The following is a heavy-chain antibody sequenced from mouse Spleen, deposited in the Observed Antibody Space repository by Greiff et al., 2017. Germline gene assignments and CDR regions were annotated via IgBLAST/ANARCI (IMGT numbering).Heavy chain of an antibody. V-gene: IGHV1-26*01. D-gene: IGHD1-1*01. CDR3: ARSFDYYDGSPPWFAD. CDR1: GYTFTDYY. CDR2: INPNNGGT. Sequence: VQLQQSGPELVKPGASVKISCKASGYTFTDYYMNWVKQSHGKSLEWIGDINPNNGGTSYNQKFKGKATLTVDKSSSTAYMELRSLTSEDSAVYYCARSFDYYDGSPPWFADWGQGTLVTVSA. J-gene: IGHJ3*01.